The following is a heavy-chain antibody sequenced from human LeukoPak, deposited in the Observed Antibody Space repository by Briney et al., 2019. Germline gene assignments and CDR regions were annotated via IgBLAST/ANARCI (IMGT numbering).Heavy chain of an antibody. CDR2: IKQDGSEK. D-gene: IGHD3-9*01. Sequence: PGGSLRLSCAASGFTVSSYGMGWVRQAPGKGLEWGANIKQDGSEKYYVASVKGRFTTARDNAKNSLYLQMHSLRAEDTAVYYCARANLVSYYDILTGYYAFDYWGQGTLVTVSS. J-gene: IGHJ4*02. V-gene: IGHV3-7*01. CDR1: GFTVSSYG. CDR3: ARANLVSYYDILTGYYAFDY.